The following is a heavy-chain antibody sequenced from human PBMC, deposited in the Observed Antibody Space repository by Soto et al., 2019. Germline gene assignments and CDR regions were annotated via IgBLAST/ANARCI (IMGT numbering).Heavy chain of an antibody. J-gene: IGHJ6*02. CDR3: ARKLGARHYYYYGMDV. D-gene: IGHD1-26*01. V-gene: IGHV1-2*02. Sequence: ASVKVSFKASGYTFTGYYMHWLRQAPGQGLEWMGWINPNSGGTNYAQKFQGRVTMTRDTSISTAYMELSRLRSDDTAVYYCARKLGARHYYYYGMDVWGQGTTVTVSS. CDR2: INPNSGGT. CDR1: GYTFTGYY.